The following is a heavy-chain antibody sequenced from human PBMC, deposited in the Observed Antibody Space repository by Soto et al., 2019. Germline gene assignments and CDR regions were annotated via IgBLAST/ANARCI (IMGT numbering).Heavy chain of an antibody. CDR2: IYYSGST. J-gene: IGHJ4*02. CDR1: GGSISSYY. Sequence: SETLSLTCTVSGGSISSYYWSWIRQPPGKGLEWIGYIYYSGSTNYNPSLKSRVTISVDTSKNQFSLKLSSVTAADTAVYYCARGGYSSSSAPFDYGGQGPLVTVS. D-gene: IGHD6-6*01. V-gene: IGHV4-59*01. CDR3: ARGGYSSSSAPFDY.